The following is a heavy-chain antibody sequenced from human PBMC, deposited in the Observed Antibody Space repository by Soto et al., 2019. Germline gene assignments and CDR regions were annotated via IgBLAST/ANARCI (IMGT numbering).Heavy chain of an antibody. D-gene: IGHD1-26*01. Sequence: GGSLRLSCAASGFTFSSYAMSWVRQAPGKGLEWVSAISGSGGSTYYADSVKGRFTISRDNSKNTLYLQMNSLRAEDTAVYYCARDSGSYYRWEAYYYYGMDVWRQGTTVTVSS. CDR3: ARDSGSYYRWEAYYYYGMDV. CDR2: ISGSGGST. CDR1: GFTFSSYA. V-gene: IGHV3-23*01. J-gene: IGHJ6*02.